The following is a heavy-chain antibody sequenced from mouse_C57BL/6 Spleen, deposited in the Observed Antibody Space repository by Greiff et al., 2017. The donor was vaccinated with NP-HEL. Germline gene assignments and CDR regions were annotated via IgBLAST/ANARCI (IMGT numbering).Heavy chain of an antibody. Sequence: VQLQQSGAELVRPGASVKLSCKASGYTFTDYYINWVKQRPGQGLEWIARIYPGSGNTYYNEKFKGKATLTAEKSSSTAYMQLSSLTSEDSAVYFCAREGVWYFDVWGTGTTVTVSS. CDR3: AREGVWYFDV. V-gene: IGHV1-76*01. CDR1: GYTFTDYY. CDR2: IYPGSGNT. J-gene: IGHJ1*03.